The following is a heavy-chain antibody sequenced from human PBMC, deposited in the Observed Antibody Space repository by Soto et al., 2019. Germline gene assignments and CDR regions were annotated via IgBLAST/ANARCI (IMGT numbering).Heavy chain of an antibody. CDR2: ISGSGGST. Sequence: GGSLRLSCAASGFTFSSYPMSWVRQAPGKGLEWVSAISGSGGSTYYADSVKGRFTISRDNSKNTLYLQMNSLRADDTAVYYFAKDGAARYSSGWINYWGQGTLVTVSS. CDR1: GFTFSSYP. J-gene: IGHJ4*02. V-gene: IGHV3-23*01. D-gene: IGHD6-19*01. CDR3: AKDGAARYSSGWINY.